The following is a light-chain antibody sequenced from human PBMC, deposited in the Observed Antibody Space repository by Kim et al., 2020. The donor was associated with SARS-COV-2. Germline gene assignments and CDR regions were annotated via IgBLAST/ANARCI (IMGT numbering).Light chain of an antibody. J-gene: IGKJ1*01. CDR1: HSRVYSDGNTY. CDR2: KVS. CDR3: KQGTHWPPT. Sequence: PASISCMSIHSRVYSDGNTYLTWFHQRPGQSPMRLVYKVSSRDSGVPDRFSGSGSGTDFTLKISRVEADDVGIYYCKQGTHWPPTFGQGTKVDIK. V-gene: IGKV2-30*01.